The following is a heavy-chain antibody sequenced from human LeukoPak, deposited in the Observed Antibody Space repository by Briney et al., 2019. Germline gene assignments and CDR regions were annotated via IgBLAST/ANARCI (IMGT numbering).Heavy chain of an antibody. V-gene: IGHV3-21*01. J-gene: IGHJ4*02. Sequence: TTGGSLRLSCAASGFTFSSYSMNWVRQAPGKGLEWVSSISSSSSYIYYADSVKGRFTISRDNAKNSLYLQMNSLRAEDTAVYYCAKGYSSGWYPFDYWGQGTLVTVSS. D-gene: IGHD6-19*01. CDR1: GFTFSSYS. CDR2: ISSSSSYI. CDR3: AKGYSSGWYPFDY.